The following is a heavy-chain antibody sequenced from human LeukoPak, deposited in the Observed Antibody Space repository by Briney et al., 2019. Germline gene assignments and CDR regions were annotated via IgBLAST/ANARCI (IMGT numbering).Heavy chain of an antibody. J-gene: IGHJ3*02. CDR1: GFTSSSYS. Sequence: GGSLRLSCAASGFTSSSYSMNWVRQAPGKGLEWVSSISSSSSYIYYADSVKGRFTISRDNAKNSLYLQMNSLRAEDTAMYYCARTYQLLYDDAFDIWGQGTMVTVSS. D-gene: IGHD2-2*02. CDR2: ISSSSSYI. V-gene: IGHV3-21*01. CDR3: ARTYQLLYDDAFDI.